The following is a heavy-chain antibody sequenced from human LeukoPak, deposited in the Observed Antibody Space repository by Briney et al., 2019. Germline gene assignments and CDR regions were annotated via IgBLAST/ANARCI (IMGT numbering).Heavy chain of an antibody. CDR2: IYHGGST. CDR3: ARYAATGGPNWFDP. J-gene: IGHJ5*02. V-gene: IGHV4-59*01. Sequence: SQSLSLTCRVSGGSISNYSWSWIRKPPAKALEWIGDIYHGGSTYYTPSLKSRVTISVDTSRNRSSLKLSSVTAADTAIYYCARYAATGGPNWFDPWGPGTLVTVSS. CDR1: GGSISNYS. D-gene: IGHD2-15*01.